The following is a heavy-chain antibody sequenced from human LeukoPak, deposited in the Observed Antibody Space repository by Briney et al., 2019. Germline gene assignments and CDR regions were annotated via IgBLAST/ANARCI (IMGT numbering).Heavy chain of an antibody. D-gene: IGHD3-16*02. CDR3: ARVYWYDYIWGSYRSDWFDP. V-gene: IGHV4-31*03. CDR1: GGSISSGGYY. J-gene: IGHJ5*02. Sequence: SETLSLTCTVSGGSISSGGYYWSWIRQHPGKGLEWIGYIYYSGSTYYNPSLKSRVTISVDTSKNQFSLKLSSVTAADTAVYYCARVYWYDYIWGSYRSDWFDPWGQGTLVTVSS. CDR2: IYYSGST.